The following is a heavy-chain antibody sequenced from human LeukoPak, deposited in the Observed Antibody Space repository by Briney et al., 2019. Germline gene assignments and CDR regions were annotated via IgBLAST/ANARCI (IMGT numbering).Heavy chain of an antibody. Sequence: GGSLRLSCAASRFTFSSYAMHWVRQAPGKGLEWVAVISYDGSNKYYADSVKGRFTISRDNSKNTLYLQMNSLRAEDTAVYYCARDAADYYYGMDVWGKGTTVTVSS. V-gene: IGHV3-30*04. CDR3: ARDAADYYYGMDV. J-gene: IGHJ6*04. CDR2: ISYDGSNK. CDR1: RFTFSSYA. D-gene: IGHD6-25*01.